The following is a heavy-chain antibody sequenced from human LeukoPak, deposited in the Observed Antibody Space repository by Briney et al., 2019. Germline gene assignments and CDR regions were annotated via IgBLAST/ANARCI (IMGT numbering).Heavy chain of an antibody. CDR1: GGSFSGYY. CDR3: ASKVGSGWQTPRGWFDP. CDR2: INHSGST. J-gene: IGHJ5*02. Sequence: SETLSLTCAVYGGSFSGYYWSWIRQPPGKGLEWIGEINHSGSTNYNPSLKSRVTISVDTSKNQFSLKLSSVTAADTAVYYCASKVGSGWQTPRGWFDPWGQGTLVTVSS. V-gene: IGHV4-34*01. D-gene: IGHD6-19*01.